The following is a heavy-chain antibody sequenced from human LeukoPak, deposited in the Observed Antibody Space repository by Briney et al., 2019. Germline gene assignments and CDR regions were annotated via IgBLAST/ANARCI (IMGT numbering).Heavy chain of an antibody. D-gene: IGHD1-26*01. CDR3: ARADSGSYSFKGRDNAFDI. J-gene: IGHJ3*02. V-gene: IGHV1-18*01. CDR1: GYTFTSYG. Sequence: VASVTVSCKASGYTFTSYGISWVRQAPGQGLEWMGWISAYNGNTNYAQKLQGRVTMTTDTSTSTAYMELRSLRSDDTAGYYCARADSGSYSFKGRDNAFDIWGQGTMVTVSS. CDR2: ISAYNGNT.